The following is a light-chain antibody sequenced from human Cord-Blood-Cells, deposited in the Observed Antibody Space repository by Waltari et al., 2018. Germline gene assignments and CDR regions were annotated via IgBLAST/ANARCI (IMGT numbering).Light chain of an antibody. CDR3: QQSYSTPWT. Sequence: DIQMTQSPSSLSASVGERGTITCRASQSISSYLNWYQQKPGKAPKLLIYAASSLQSGVPSRFSGSGSGTDFTLTISSLQPEDFATYYCQQSYSTPWTFGQGTKVEIK. J-gene: IGKJ1*01. CDR2: AAS. V-gene: IGKV1-39*01. CDR1: QSISSY.